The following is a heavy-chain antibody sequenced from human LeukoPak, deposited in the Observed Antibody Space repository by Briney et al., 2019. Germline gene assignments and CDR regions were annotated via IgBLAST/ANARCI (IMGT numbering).Heavy chain of an antibody. Sequence: GWSLRLSCAASGFTFSSYSMNWVRQAPGKGLEWVSYISSSSSTIYYADSVKGRFTISRDNAKNSLYLQMNSLRAEDTAVYYCARFGSGVIGAFDYWGQGTLVTVSS. CDR3: ARFGSGVIGAFDY. V-gene: IGHV3-48*04. CDR2: ISSSSSTI. D-gene: IGHD3-10*01. CDR1: GFTFSSYS. J-gene: IGHJ4*02.